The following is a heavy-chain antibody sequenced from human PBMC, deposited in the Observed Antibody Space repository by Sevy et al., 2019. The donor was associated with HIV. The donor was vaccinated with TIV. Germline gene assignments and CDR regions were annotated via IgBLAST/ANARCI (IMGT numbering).Heavy chain of an antibody. CDR2: ISYSSSST. D-gene: IGHD6-6*01. Sequence: GGSLRLSCAASGFTFDSYKMNWARQAPGKGLEWVSYISYSSSSTHYADAVKGRLVIPRDKAKNSLSLQMNSLRDKDTAIYYFMREYSSSNGRAFDMWCQGTMVTVSS. V-gene: IGHV3-48*02. CDR3: MREYSSSNGRAFDM. CDR1: GFTFDSYK. J-gene: IGHJ3*02.